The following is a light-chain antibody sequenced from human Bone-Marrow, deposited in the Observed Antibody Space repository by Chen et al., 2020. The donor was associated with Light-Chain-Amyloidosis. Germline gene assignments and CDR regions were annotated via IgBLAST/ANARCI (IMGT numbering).Light chain of an antibody. V-gene: IGKV1-5*03. CDR1: HTLTSS. CDR3: QQYSDGSYA. J-gene: IGKJ2*01. Sequence: QLTQSPSALSASVGDRVSITCRASHTLTSSVAWYQQQPGEAPKMIMYGPSSLQSRVPSRFSGGGCGTEVTLTISYLQPNGFATYYCQQYSDGSYAFGQGTKVEI. CDR2: GPS.